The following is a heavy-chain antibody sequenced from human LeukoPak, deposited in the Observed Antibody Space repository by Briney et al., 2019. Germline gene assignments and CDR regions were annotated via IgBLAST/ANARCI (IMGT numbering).Heavy chain of an antibody. J-gene: IGHJ4*02. CDR1: GFNFNTET. V-gene: IGHV3-23*01. CDR2: ISGSGGST. Sequence: GGSLRLSCAASGFNFNTETMNWVRQAPGKGLEWVSAISGSGGSTYYADSVKGRFTISRDNSKNTLYLQMNSLRAEDTAVYYCAKGRKSYDILTGSPYWGQGTLVTVSS. CDR3: AKGRKSYDILTGSPY. D-gene: IGHD3-9*01.